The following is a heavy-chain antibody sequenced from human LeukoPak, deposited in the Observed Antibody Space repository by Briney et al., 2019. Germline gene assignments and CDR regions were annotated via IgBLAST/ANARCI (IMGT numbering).Heavy chain of an antibody. CDR3: ARDLFTAVGAINWFDP. J-gene: IGHJ5*02. D-gene: IGHD1-26*01. V-gene: IGHV1-2*02. CDR2: INPNSGGT. CDR1: GYTFTGYY. Sequence: ASVKVSCKASGYTFTGYYMHWVRQAPGQGLEWMGWINPNSGGTNYAQKFQGRVTMTRDTSISTAYMELSRLRSDDTAVYYCARDLFTAVGAINWFDPWGRRTLVTVSS.